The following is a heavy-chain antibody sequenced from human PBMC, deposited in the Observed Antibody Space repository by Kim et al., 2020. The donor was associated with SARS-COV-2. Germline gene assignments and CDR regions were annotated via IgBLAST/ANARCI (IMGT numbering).Heavy chain of an antibody. CDR3: ARDRRRITMIVVGSYYYGMDV. J-gene: IGHJ6*02. V-gene: IGHV3-33*08. Sequence: GGSLRLSCAASGFTFSSYGIHLVRQAPGKGLEWVAVIWYDGSNKYYADSVKGRFTISRDNSKNTLYLQMNSLRAEDTAVYYCARDRRRITMIVVGSYYYGMDVWGQGTTVTVSS. D-gene: IGHD3-22*01. CDR1: GFTFSSYG. CDR2: IWYDGSNK.